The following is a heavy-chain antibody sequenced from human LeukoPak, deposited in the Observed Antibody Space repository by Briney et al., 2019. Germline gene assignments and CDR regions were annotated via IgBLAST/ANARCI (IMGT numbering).Heavy chain of an antibody. CDR2: ISSSSSTI. D-gene: IGHD6-6*01. Sequence: GGSLRLSCAASGFTFSSYSMNWVRQAPGKGLEWVSYISSSSSTIYYADSVKGRFTISRDNAKNSLYLQTNSLRDEDTAVYYCAREGITARPGGLDYWGQGTLVTVSS. CDR3: AREGITARPGGLDY. V-gene: IGHV3-48*02. CDR1: GFTFSSYS. J-gene: IGHJ4*02.